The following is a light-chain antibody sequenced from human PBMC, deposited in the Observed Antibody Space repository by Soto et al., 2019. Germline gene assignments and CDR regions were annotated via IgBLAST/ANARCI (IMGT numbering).Light chain of an antibody. Sequence: AIQMTQSPSSLSASVGDRVTITCRASQGIRNDLGWYQQKPGKAPKLLIYAASSLQSGVPSRFSGSESETDFTLTISSLQPEDFDNYSCQQSYSTTWTLGQGTKVDIK. CDR1: QGIRND. V-gene: IGKV1-6*01. J-gene: IGKJ1*01. CDR3: QQSYSTTWT. CDR2: AAS.